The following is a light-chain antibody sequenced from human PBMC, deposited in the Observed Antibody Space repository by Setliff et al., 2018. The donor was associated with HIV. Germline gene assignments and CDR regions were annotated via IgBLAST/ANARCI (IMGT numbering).Light chain of an antibody. V-gene: IGLV2-23*02. J-gene: IGLJ1*01. CDR3: CSYASTGSFV. CDR1: SSDVGSYNF. CDR2: EVS. Sequence: LAQPASVSGSPGQSITISCAGTSSDVGSYNFVSWYQQHPGKAPKLIIYEVSKWPSGVSNHFSGSKSGNTASLTISGLQTEDEAEYYCCSYASTGSFVFGTGTKVTVL.